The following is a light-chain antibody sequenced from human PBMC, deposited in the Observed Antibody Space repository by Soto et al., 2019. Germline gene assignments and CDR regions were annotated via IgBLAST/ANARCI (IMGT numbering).Light chain of an antibody. CDR3: QQYNSYPFT. CDR2: KAS. Sequence: DIQMTQSPSTLSASVGDRVTITCRASQSISSLLAWYQQKPGKAPKLLIYKASSLESGVPSRFSGSGSGTEFTLSISSLQPDDFATYYCQQYNSYPFTFGPGTKVDIK. V-gene: IGKV1-5*03. J-gene: IGKJ3*01. CDR1: QSISSL.